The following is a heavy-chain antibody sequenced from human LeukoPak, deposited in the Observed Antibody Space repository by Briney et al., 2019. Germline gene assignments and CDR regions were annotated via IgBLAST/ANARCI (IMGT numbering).Heavy chain of an antibody. CDR3: ARVSQWLVPY. V-gene: IGHV3-11*05. CDR2: ISSTSSYI. CDR1: GITFSGYY. Sequence: GGSLRLSCAASGITFSGYYMSWIRQAPGKGLEWVSYISSTSSYINYADSVEGRFTISRDNAKNSLFLQMNSLRAEDTAVYYCARVSQWLVPYWGQGTLVTVSS. D-gene: IGHD6-19*01. J-gene: IGHJ4*02.